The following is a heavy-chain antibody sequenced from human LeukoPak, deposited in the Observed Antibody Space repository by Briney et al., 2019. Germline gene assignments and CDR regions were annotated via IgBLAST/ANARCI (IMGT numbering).Heavy chain of an antibody. D-gene: IGHD3-22*01. CDR3: ATSDYYDSSGFPFPYDY. CDR2: FDPEDGET. Sequence: GASVKVSCKVSGYTLTELSMHWVRQAPGKGLEWMGGFDPEDGETIYAQKFQGRVTMTEDTSTDTAYMELSSLRSEDTAVYYCATSDYYDSSGFPFPYDYWGQGTLVTVSS. V-gene: IGHV1-24*01. J-gene: IGHJ4*02. CDR1: GYTLTELS.